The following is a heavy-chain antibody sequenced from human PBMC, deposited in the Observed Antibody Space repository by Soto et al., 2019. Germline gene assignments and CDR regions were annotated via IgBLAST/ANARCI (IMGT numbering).Heavy chain of an antibody. V-gene: IGHV1-8*01. Sequence: ASVKVSCKASGYTFTSYDINWVRQATGQVLEWLGWMIPNSRNTGYAQKFQGRVTITRNASISTAYLEVSSLSSEDTAVYFCARGRGWREYWGQGTMVTVSS. D-gene: IGHD2-15*01. J-gene: IGHJ4*02. CDR1: GYTFTSYD. CDR2: MIPNSRNT. CDR3: ARGRGWREY.